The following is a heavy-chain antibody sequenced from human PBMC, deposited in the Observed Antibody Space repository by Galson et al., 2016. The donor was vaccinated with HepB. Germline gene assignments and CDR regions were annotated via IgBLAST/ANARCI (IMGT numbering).Heavy chain of an antibody. V-gene: IGHV3-33*01. CDR3: ARVLPPAQVQLWLRYYFYYGMDV. Sequence: SLRLSCAASGFAFSSYGMHWVRQAPGKGLEWVAVIWYDGSNKYYADSVKGRFTISRDNSKNTLYLQMNSLRAEDTAVYYCARVLPPAQVQLWLRYYFYYGMDVWGQGTTVTVSS. D-gene: IGHD5-18*01. CDR2: IWYDGSNK. J-gene: IGHJ6*02. CDR1: GFAFSSYG.